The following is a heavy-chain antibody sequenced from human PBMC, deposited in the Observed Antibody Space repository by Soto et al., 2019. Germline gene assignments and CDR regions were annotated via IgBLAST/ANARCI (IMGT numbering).Heavy chain of an antibody. CDR1: GFTFDDYA. D-gene: IGHD5-12*01. V-gene: IGHV3-9*01. J-gene: IGHJ6*03. CDR3: AKDYDSYYYYMDV. CDR2: ISWNSGSI. Sequence: PGGSLRLSCAASGFTFDDYAMHWVRQAPGKGLEWVSGISWNSGSIGYADSVKGRFTISRDNAKNSLYLQMNSLRAEDTALYYCAKDYDSYYYYMDVWGKGTTVTVSS.